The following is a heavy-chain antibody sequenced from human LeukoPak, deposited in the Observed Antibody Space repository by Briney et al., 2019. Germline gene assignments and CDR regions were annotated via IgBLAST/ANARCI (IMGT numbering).Heavy chain of an antibody. CDR2: VNPANGNT. CDR1: GYPFRSYV. V-gene: IGHV1-3*01. CDR3: ARDGYDADGYLDY. D-gene: IGHD5-18*01. Sequence: ASVTVSCKASGYPFRSYVIHWLRQAPGQSLEWIGWVNPANGNTKYSRNFQGRVTITRDTSASVVYMELSSLTYEDTAVYFCARDGYDADGYLDYWGQGALVPVSS. J-gene: IGHJ4*02.